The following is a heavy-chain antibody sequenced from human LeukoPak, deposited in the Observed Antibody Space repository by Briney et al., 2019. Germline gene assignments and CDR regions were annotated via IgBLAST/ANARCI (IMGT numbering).Heavy chain of an antibody. V-gene: IGHV4-61*02. D-gene: IGHD5-18*01. CDR1: GDSISSGNYY. Sequence: SQTLSLTCTVSGDSISSGNYYWTWIRQPAGTGLEWIGRIYTSGSTNYNPSLKSRVTISVDTSKNQFSLKLSSATAADTAVYYCATLGYSYGTDYWGQGTLVTVSS. J-gene: IGHJ4*02. CDR2: IYTSGST. CDR3: ATLGYSYGTDY.